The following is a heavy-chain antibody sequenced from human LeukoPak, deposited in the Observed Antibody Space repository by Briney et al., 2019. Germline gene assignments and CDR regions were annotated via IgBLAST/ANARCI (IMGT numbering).Heavy chain of an antibody. CDR2: INPNSGGT. Sequence: GASVNVSCKASGYTFTGYYMHSVRQAPGQGLEWMGWINPNSGGTNYPQKFQGWVTLTRDTPIRTPYIELSRLSSYDTAVYYCARVASHCSGGSCYSFDAFDIWGQGTRVSVSS. CDR1: GYTFTGYY. V-gene: IGHV1-2*04. D-gene: IGHD2-15*01. J-gene: IGHJ3*02. CDR3: ARVASHCSGGSCYSFDAFDI.